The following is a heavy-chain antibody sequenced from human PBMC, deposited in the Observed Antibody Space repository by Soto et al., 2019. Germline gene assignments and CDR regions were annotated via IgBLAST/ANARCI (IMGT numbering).Heavy chain of an antibody. CDR3: ARDDYPVDSSSSGSAFDI. CDR2: ISAYNGNT. D-gene: IGHD6-6*01. J-gene: IGHJ3*02. Sequence: ASVKVSCKASGYTFTSYGISWVRQAPGQGLERMGWISAYNGNTNYAQKLQGRVTMTTDTSTSTAYMELRSLRSDDTAVYYCARDDYPVDSSSSGSAFDIWGQGTMVTVSS. V-gene: IGHV1-18*01. CDR1: GYTFTSYG.